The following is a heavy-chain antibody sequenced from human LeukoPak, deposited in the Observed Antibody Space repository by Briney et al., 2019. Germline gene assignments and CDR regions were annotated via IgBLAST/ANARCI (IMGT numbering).Heavy chain of an antibody. Sequence: SETLSLTCAVYGGSFSGYYWSWIRQPPGKGLGWIGEINHSGSTNYNPSLKSRVTISVDTSKNQFSLKLSSATAADTAVYYCAGLSGYRDAFDIWGPGTMVTVSS. J-gene: IGHJ3*02. D-gene: IGHD3-22*01. CDR1: GGSFSGYY. CDR2: INHSGST. CDR3: AGLSGYRDAFDI. V-gene: IGHV4-34*01.